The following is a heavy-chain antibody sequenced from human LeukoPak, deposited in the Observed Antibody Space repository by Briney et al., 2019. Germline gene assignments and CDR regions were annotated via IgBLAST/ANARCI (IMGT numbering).Heavy chain of an antibody. J-gene: IGHJ4*02. Sequence: GASVKVSCKASRYTFTGYYMHWVRQAPGQGLEWMGWIDPNSGGTNYAQKFQGRVAMTRDTSISTAYMELSKLRSDDTAVYYCARGGPIVGATSPFDYWGQGTLVTVSS. D-gene: IGHD1-26*01. CDR2: IDPNSGGT. CDR1: RYTFTGYY. CDR3: ARGGPIVGATSPFDY. V-gene: IGHV1-2*02.